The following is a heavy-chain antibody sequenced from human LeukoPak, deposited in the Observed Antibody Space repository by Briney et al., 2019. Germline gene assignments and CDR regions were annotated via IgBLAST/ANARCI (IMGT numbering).Heavy chain of an antibody. D-gene: IGHD3-22*01. CDR2: IXYDGSNK. J-gene: IGHJ3*02. V-gene: IGHV3-33*01. CDR1: XFXXXSYG. Sequence: GGSLRLSCAASXFXXXSYGMHWVRQAXXXXLXWVAVIXYDGSNKYYADSVKGRFTISRDNSKNTLYLQMNSLRAEDTAVYYCAREDDSSGYYYDDAFDIWGQGTMVTVSS. CDR3: AREDDSSGYYYDDAFDI.